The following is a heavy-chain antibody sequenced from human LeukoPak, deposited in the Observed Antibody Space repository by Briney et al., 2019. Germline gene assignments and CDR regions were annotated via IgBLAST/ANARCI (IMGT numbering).Heavy chain of an antibody. V-gene: IGHV3-23*01. Sequence: GGSLRLSCAASGFTFPSYAMSWVRQAPGKGLDWVSDVTSSGASTDYADSVKGRFTISRDNSRNTLYLQMDSLRADDTAVYYCAKKGAVVAAPFDSWGQGSLVTVSS. CDR1: GFTFPSYA. D-gene: IGHD2-15*01. CDR3: AKKGAVVAAPFDS. J-gene: IGHJ4*02. CDR2: VTSSGAST.